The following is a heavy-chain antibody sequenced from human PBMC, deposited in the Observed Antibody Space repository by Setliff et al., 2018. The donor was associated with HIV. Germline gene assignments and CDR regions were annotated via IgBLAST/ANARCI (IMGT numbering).Heavy chain of an antibody. J-gene: IGHJ4*02. CDR3: ALLNHIVVVTALLPGDY. CDR1: GVSISSGSYY. D-gene: IGHD2-21*02. V-gene: IGHV4-61*02. CDR2: IYTSGST. Sequence: SETLSLTCTVSGVSISSGSYYWSWIRQSAGKGLEWIGRIYTSGSTNDNPSLKSRITISVDTSNNQFSLRLSSVTAADTAVYYCALLNHIVVVTALLPGDYWGQGTPVTVSS.